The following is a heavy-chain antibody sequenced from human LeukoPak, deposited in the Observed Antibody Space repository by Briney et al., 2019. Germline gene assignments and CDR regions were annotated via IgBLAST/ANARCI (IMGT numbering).Heavy chain of an antibody. Sequence: GESLKISCKGSGYSFTSYWIGWVRQMPGKGLEWMGIIYPGDSDTRYSPSFQGQVTISADKSISTAYLQWSSLKASDTAMYYCARPKWLVPNSDAFDIWGQGTMVTVSS. CDR2: IYPGDSDT. J-gene: IGHJ3*02. CDR3: ARPKWLVPNSDAFDI. V-gene: IGHV5-51*01. CDR1: GYSFTSYW. D-gene: IGHD6-19*01.